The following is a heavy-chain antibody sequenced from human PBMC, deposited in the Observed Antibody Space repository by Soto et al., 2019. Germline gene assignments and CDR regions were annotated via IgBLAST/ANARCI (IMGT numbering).Heavy chain of an antibody. V-gene: IGHV2-5*02. D-gene: IGHD2-15*01. CDR2: IYWADDK. Sequence: QITLKESGPTLVKSGQTLTLTCTFSGFSLSTNGVGVGWIRQPPRKALEWLALIYWADDKRYSSSLKSRLTISKDTSKSQVAHTMTNMDPVDTATYDCAHSKRLGGGSYFDTGMDVWGQGTTVTVSS. CDR3: AHSKRLGGGSYFDTGMDV. J-gene: IGHJ6*02. CDR1: GFSLSTNGVG.